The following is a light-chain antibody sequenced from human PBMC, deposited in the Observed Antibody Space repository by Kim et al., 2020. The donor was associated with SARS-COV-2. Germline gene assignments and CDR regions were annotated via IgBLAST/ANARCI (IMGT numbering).Light chain of an antibody. CDR2: YDT. CDR1: NVGSGS. V-gene: IGLV3-21*04. J-gene: IGLJ3*02. Sequence: APGMTDTLTGGGDNVGSGSLHGYQQRPGQAPVLVIHYDTDRAPGIPQRFSGSKSGNTATLTISRVEAGDEADYYCQVWDSISDQWVFGGGTQLTVL. CDR3: QVWDSISDQWV.